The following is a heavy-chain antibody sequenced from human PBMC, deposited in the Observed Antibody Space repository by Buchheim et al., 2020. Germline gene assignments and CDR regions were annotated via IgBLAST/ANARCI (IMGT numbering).Heavy chain of an antibody. CDR1: GFTFSSYA. CDR3: AKYDTVMYYDRKVYLSDH. J-gene: IGHJ5*02. D-gene: IGHD3-16*01. CDR2: ISGSGGST. Sequence: EVQLLESGGGLVQPGGSLRLSCAASGFTFSSYAMSWVRQAPGKGLEWVSAISGSGGSTSYADSVKGRFTISRDNSKTPLYLQMNSLRADDTTVDYYAKYDTVMYYDRKVYLSDHWCQGT. V-gene: IGHV3-23*01.